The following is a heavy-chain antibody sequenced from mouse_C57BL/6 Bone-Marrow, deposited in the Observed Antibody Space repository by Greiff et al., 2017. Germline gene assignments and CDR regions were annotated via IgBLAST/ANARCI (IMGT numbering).Heavy chain of an antibody. CDR1: GYTFTSYW. CDR3: ARWGDYTWFAY. D-gene: IGHD2-13*01. Sequence: QVQLQQPGAELVKPGASVKMSCKASGYTFTSYWITWVKQRPGQGLEWIGEIDPSDSYTNYNQKFKGKSTLTVDKSSSTAYMQLSSLTSEDSAVYYCARWGDYTWFAYWGQGTLVTVSA. CDR2: IDPSDSYT. V-gene: IGHV1-69*01. J-gene: IGHJ3*01.